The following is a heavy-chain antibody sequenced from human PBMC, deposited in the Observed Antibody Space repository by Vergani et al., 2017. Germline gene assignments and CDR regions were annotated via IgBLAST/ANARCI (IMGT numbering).Heavy chain of an antibody. D-gene: IGHD5-12*01. CDR3: ARKRGGYSGYDWYYFDY. Sequence: QVQLVQSGAEVKKPGSSVKVSCKASGGTFSSYAISWVRQAPGQGLEWMGRIIPILGIANYAQKFQGRVTITADKSTSTAYMELSSLRSEDTAVYYCARKRGGYSGYDWYYFDYWGQGTLVTVSS. J-gene: IGHJ4*02. CDR2: IIPILGIA. V-gene: IGHV1-69*04. CDR1: GGTFSSYA.